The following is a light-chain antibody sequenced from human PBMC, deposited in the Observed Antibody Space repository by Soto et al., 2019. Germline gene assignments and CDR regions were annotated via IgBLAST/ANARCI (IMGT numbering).Light chain of an antibody. CDR2: AAS. Sequence: DIQMTQSPSSLSASVGDRVTITCRASQSISNYLNWYQQKPGKAPKLLMYAASSLQSGVPSRFSGSGSGTDFTLTISSLQPEDFATYYCQQSYSTPRTFGQGTKVVIK. V-gene: IGKV1-39*01. CDR3: QQSYSTPRT. CDR1: QSISNY. J-gene: IGKJ1*01.